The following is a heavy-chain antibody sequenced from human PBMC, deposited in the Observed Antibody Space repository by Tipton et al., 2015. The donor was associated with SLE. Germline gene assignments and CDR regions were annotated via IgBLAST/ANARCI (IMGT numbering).Heavy chain of an antibody. J-gene: IGHJ4*02. CDR3: ARTSTAISPFDY. Sequence: TLSLTCSVSSYSIYNGFYWGWIRQHPGKGLEWIGYSYYSGNTYYNPSLQGRVTISVDTSQNQFSLKLSSVTAADTAVYYCARTSTAISPFDYWGQGTLVTVSS. CDR2: SYYSGNT. D-gene: IGHD2-2*02. V-gene: IGHV4-31*03. CDR1: SYSIYNGFY.